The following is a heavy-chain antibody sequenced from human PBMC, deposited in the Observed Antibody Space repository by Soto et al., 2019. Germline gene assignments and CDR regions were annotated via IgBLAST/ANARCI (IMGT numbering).Heavy chain of an antibody. J-gene: IGHJ4*02. CDR3: AKDASYYPSPYSSSNFHD. D-gene: IGHD6-6*01. V-gene: IGHV3-30*18. CDR2: ISYDGSSK. Sequence: VQLVESGGGVVQPGGSLRLSCEASGFTFSSYGMHWVRQAPGKGLEWVTVISYDGSSKNYADSVKGRFTISRDNSKNTLYLQMNSLRAEDTAVYYCAKDASYYPSPYSSSNFHDWGQGTLVTVSS. CDR1: GFTFSSYG.